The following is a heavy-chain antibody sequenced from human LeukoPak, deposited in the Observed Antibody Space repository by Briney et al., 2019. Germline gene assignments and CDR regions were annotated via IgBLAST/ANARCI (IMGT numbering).Heavy chain of an antibody. D-gene: IGHD3-16*01. V-gene: IGHV3-30*18. CDR2: ISYDGSNK. J-gene: IGHJ4*02. CDR3: AKDRGGTQGFDY. Sequence: GGSLRLSCAASGFTFSSYGMHWVRQAPGKGLEWVAVISYDGSNKYYADSVKGRFTISRDNSKNTLYLQMNSLRAEDTAVYYCAKDRGGTQGFDYWGQGTLVTVS. CDR1: GFTFSSYG.